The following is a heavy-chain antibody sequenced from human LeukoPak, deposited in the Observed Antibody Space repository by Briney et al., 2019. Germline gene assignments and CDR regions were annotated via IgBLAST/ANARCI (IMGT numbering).Heavy chain of an antibody. Sequence: GASVKVSCKASGYTFTGYHMHWVRQAPGQGLEWMGWINPNSGGTNYAQKFQGRVTMTRDTSISTAYMELSRLRSDDTAVYYCARVQIYDSTLYGMDVWGQGTTVTVSS. D-gene: IGHD3-22*01. CDR2: INPNSGGT. CDR1: GYTFTGYH. J-gene: IGHJ6*02. CDR3: ARVQIYDSTLYGMDV. V-gene: IGHV1-2*02.